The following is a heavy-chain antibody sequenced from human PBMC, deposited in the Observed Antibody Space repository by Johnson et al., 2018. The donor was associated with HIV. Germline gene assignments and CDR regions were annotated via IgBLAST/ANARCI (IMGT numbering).Heavy chain of an antibody. V-gene: IGHV3-66*02. Sequence: MQLVESGGGLVQPGGSLRLSCAASGFTVSSNYMSWVRQAPGKGLEWVSVIYSGGSTYYADSMKGRFTISRDNSKNKLYLQMNSLRPEDTAVYYCARLTWDQNRGWDAFDIWGQGTMVTVSS. CDR1: GFTVSSNY. CDR3: ARLTWDQNRGWDAFDI. CDR2: IYSGGST. J-gene: IGHJ3*02. D-gene: IGHD1-26*01.